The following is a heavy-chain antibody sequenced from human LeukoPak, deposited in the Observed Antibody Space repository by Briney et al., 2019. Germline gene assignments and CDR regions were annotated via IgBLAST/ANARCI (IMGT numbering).Heavy chain of an antibody. J-gene: IGHJ3*02. Sequence: PGGSLRISCAASGFTVSSKYMSWVRQAPGKGLEWVSVIYSGGSTYYADSVKGRFTISRDNSKNTLYLQMNSLRAEDTAVYYCAREGLTLAFDIWGQGTMVTVSS. D-gene: IGHD3-22*01. V-gene: IGHV3-53*01. CDR3: AREGLTLAFDI. CDR1: GFTVSSKY. CDR2: IYSGGST.